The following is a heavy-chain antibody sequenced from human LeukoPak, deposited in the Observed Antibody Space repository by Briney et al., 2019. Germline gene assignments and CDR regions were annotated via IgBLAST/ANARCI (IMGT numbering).Heavy chain of an antibody. J-gene: IGHJ3*02. CDR2: INWNGRST. Sequence: GGSLRLSCSASGFTFQNYGVSWVRQAPGKGLEWVSGINWNGRSTGYADSVKGRFTISRDNAKNSLYLQMNNVRVEDTAFYYCARDRAYSGTWYGYDGLDMWGQGTMVTVSS. V-gene: IGHV3-20*04. D-gene: IGHD6-13*01. CDR3: ARDRAYSGTWYGYDGLDM. CDR1: GFTFQNYG.